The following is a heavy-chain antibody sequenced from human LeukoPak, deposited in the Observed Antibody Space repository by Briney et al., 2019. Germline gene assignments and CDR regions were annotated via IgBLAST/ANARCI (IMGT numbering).Heavy chain of an antibody. J-gene: IGHJ1*01. CDR3: ARAGDSSGYVHFQH. V-gene: IGHV4-39*01. CDR1: GGSISSSSYY. CDR2: IYYSGST. Sequence: SETLSLTCTVSGGSISSSSYYWGWIRQPPGKGLEWIGSIYYSGSTYYNPSLKSRVTISVDTSKNQFSLKLSSVTAADTAVYYCARAGDSSGYVHFQHWGQGTLVTVSS. D-gene: IGHD3-22*01.